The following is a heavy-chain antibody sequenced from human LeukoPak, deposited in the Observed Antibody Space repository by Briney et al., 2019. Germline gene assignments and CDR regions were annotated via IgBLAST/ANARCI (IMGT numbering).Heavy chain of an antibody. V-gene: IGHV3-9*01. J-gene: IGHJ3*01. D-gene: IGHD7-27*01. Sequence: TGGSLRLSCAVSGFTFDDYAMHWVRQAPGKGLDWVSGISWNSGSIAYAGSVKGRFTISRDNAKNSLYLQMNSLRPEDTALYYCAKDILGKVISDTFDVWGQGTMVTVSS. CDR2: ISWNSGSI. CDR1: GFTFDDYA. CDR3: AKDILGKVISDTFDV.